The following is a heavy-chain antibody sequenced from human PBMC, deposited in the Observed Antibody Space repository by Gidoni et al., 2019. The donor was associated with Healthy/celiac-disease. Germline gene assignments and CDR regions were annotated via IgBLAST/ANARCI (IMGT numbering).Heavy chain of an antibody. J-gene: IGHJ3*02. CDR1: GFTFRGYS. D-gene: IGHD6-13*01. Sequence: VQLVESGGGLVKPGGYLRLYCASSGFTFRGYSMNWVRPAPGKGLQWVSSISSSSSYIYYAYSVKDRFTITRDNAKNSLYLQMNSLRAEDTAVYYCARGRPGIAAAGDGAFDIWGQGTMVTVSS. CDR3: ARGRPGIAAAGDGAFDI. V-gene: IGHV3-21*01. CDR2: ISSSSSYI.